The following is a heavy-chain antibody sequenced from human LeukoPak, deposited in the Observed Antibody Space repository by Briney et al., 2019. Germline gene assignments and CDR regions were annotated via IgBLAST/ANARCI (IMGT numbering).Heavy chain of an antibody. J-gene: IGHJ4*02. D-gene: IGHD2-2*01. V-gene: IGHV3-9*01. CDR2: INRNSDKV. CDR1: GFTFDEYA. CDR3: TKDRYCPSTNCPVDY. Sequence: AGGSLRPSCAGYGFTFDEYALHWVRQAPGKGLEWVSGINRNSDKVGYADSVKGRFTISRDNARNVLYLQTNSLRLEDTAMYYCTKDRYCPSTNCPVDYWGQGTLVTVSS.